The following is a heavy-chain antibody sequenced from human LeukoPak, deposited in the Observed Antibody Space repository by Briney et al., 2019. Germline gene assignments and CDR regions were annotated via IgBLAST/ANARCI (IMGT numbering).Heavy chain of an antibody. CDR3: AKDGFAAAGTGYFDY. D-gene: IGHD6-13*01. V-gene: IGHV3-23*01. CDR2: ISGSSGST. Sequence: GGSLRLSCAASGFTFSSYAMSWVRQAPGKGLEWVSGISGSSGSTYYADSVKGRFTISRDNSKNTLYLQMNSLRAEDTVVYYCAKDGFAAAGTGYFDYWGQGTLVTVSS. CDR1: GFTFSSYA. J-gene: IGHJ4*02.